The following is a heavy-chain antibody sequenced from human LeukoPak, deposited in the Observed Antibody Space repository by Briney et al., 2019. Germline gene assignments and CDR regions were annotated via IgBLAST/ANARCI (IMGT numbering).Heavy chain of an antibody. CDR2: IKSKTDGGTT. CDR1: GFTFSNAW. V-gene: IGHV3-15*01. CDR3: TGRYCSSTSCVDY. J-gene: IGHJ4*02. Sequence: GGSLRLSCAASGFTFSNAWMSWVRQAPGKGRERVGRIKSKTDGGTTDYAAPVKGRFTISRDDSKNTLYLQMNSLKTEDTAVYYCTGRYCSSTSCVDYWGQGTLVTVSS. D-gene: IGHD2-2*01.